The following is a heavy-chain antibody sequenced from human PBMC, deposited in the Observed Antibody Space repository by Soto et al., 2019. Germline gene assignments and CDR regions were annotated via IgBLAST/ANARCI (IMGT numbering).Heavy chain of an antibody. CDR3: VREFAPGSPNYDY. Sequence: HPGGSLRLSCAASGFTFSSYAMGWVRQAPGKGLKWVSILTRSGTTPYAESVRGRFTISRDNSKNTLYLQMDDLRAEDTAVYYCVREFAPGSPNYDYWGLGTLVTVSS. V-gene: IGHV3-23*01. D-gene: IGHD3-10*01. CDR2: LTRSGTT. CDR1: GFTFSSYA. J-gene: IGHJ4*02.